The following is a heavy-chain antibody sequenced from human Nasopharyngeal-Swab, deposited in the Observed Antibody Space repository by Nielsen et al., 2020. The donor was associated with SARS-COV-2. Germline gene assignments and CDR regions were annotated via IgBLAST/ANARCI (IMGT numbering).Heavy chain of an antibody. D-gene: IGHD5-18*01. J-gene: IGHJ4*02. V-gene: IGHV3-33*01. CDR2: VWHDGNNK. Sequence: GESLKISCTASGFNFSDYGMHWVRQAPGNGLEWVAVVWHDGNNKYHAESVKGRFTISRDSSKSTLYLQMSSLRAEDSAVYYCAREVRGYIDCWGQGTLVAVSS. CDR1: GFNFSDYG. CDR3: AREVRGYIDC.